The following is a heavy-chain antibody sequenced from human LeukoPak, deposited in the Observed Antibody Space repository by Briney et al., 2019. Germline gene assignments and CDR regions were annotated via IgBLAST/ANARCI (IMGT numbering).Heavy chain of an antibody. Sequence: GESLKISCKGSGYSFNTYWIGWVRQMPGKGLEWMGIIYSGDSDTKYSPSFQGQVTISADKSISTAYLQWSSLKASDTAMYYCARLAAADEQSLDYWGQGTLVTVSS. CDR2: IYSGDSDT. CDR3: ARLAAADEQSLDY. J-gene: IGHJ4*02. V-gene: IGHV5-51*01. D-gene: IGHD6-13*01. CDR1: GYSFNTYW.